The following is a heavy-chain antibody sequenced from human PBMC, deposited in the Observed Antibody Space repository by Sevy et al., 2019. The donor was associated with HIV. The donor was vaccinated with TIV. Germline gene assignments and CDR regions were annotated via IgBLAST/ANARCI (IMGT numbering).Heavy chain of an antibody. J-gene: IGHJ4*02. CDR1: GFTFISYP. CDR3: TKEDYCGYDFDY. D-gene: IGHD5-12*01. V-gene: IGHV3-23*01. CDR2: ISASGGST. Sequence: GGSLRLSCVASGFTFISYPMARVRQAPRKGLEWVSTISASGGSTYYADSVKGRFTISRDNSKNMVNLEMNILRADDTALYYCTKEDYCGYDFDYWGQGTVVTVSS.